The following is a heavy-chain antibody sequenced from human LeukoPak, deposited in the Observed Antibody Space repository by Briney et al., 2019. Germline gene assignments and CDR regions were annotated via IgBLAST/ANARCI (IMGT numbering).Heavy chain of an antibody. CDR1: GGTFSSYA. CDR3: AGDERPQGDAFDI. CDR2: IIPILGTA. D-gene: IGHD5-24*01. Sequence: SVKVSCKASGGTFSSYAISWVRQAPGQGLEWMGGIIPILGTAKYAQKFQGRVTITADKSTSTAYMELSSLRSEDTAVYYCAGDERPQGDAFDIWGQGTIVTVSS. J-gene: IGHJ3*02. V-gene: IGHV1-69*06.